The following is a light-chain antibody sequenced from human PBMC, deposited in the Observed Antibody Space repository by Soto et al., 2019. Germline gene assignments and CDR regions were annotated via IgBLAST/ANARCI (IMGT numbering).Light chain of an antibody. CDR1: QSVSSY. CDR2: DAS. V-gene: IGKV3-11*01. Sequence: EIVLTQSPATLSLSPGERATLSRRASQSVSSYLAWFQQKPGQAPRLLIYDASNRATGIPARFSGSGSGTDFTLTISSLEPEDFAVYYCQQRSNWRRTFGGGTKVEIK. CDR3: QQRSNWRRT. J-gene: IGKJ4*01.